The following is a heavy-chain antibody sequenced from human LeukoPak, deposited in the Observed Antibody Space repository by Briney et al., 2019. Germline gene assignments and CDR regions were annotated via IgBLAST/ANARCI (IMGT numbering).Heavy chain of an antibody. V-gene: IGHV3-11*06. CDR1: GFTFSDYY. CDR2: ISSSSSYT. J-gene: IGHJ4*02. Sequence: GGSLRLSCAASGFTFSDYYMSWIRQAPGKGLEWVSYISSSSSYTNYADSVRGRFTISRDNAKNSLYLQMNSLRAEDTAVYYCARLGWATAPLDYWGQGTLVTVSS. D-gene: IGHD5-12*01. CDR3: ARLGWATAPLDY.